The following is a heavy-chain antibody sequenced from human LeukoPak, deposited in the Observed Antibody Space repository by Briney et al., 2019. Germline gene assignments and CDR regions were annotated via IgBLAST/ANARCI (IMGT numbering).Heavy chain of an antibody. Sequence: SVKVSCKASGGTFSSYAISWVRQAPGQGLEWMGGIIPIFDTANYAQKFQGRVTITADESTSTAYMELSSLRSEDTAVYYCARGPPLRLHYMDVWGKGTTVTVSS. J-gene: IGHJ6*03. V-gene: IGHV1-69*13. CDR2: IIPIFDTA. CDR3: ARGPPLRLHYMDV. CDR1: GGTFSSYA. D-gene: IGHD2-21*02.